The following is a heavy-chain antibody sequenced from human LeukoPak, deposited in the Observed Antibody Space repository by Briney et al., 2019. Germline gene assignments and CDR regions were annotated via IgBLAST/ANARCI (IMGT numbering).Heavy chain of an antibody. CDR2: ISGSGGST. CDR1: GFTFSSYA. J-gene: IGHJ4*02. D-gene: IGHD6-13*01. Sequence: GGSLRLSCAASGFTFSSYAMSWVRQAPGNGLEWVSAISGSGGSTYYADSVKGRFTISRDDSKNTLYLQMNSLRAEDTAVYYCAHISSSWPDYWGQGTLVTVSS. CDR3: AHISSSWPDY. V-gene: IGHV3-23*01.